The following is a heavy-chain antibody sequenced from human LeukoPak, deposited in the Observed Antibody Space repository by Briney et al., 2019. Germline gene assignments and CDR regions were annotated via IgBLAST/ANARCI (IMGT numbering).Heavy chain of an antibody. CDR2: INANSGTT. CDR1: GFAFSVYA. Sequence: GGSLRLSCTASGFAFSVYAMSWLRQPPGKGLEWVSTINANSGTTSYAASVRGRFTISRDNSKNTLYLQLNTLRADDTATYYCAKPISGGLAVTADWFHPWGQGSLVVVSS. CDR3: AKPISGGLAVTADWFHP. D-gene: IGHD6-19*01. V-gene: IGHV3-23*01. J-gene: IGHJ5*01.